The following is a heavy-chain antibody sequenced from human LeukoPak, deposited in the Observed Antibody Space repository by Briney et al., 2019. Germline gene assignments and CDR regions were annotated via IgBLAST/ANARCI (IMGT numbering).Heavy chain of an antibody. Sequence: GASVNVSCKASGYTFTSYGISWVRQPPGQGLERMGWISAYNGNTNYAQKLQGRVTMTTDTSTSTAYMELRSLRSDDTAVYYCARERRGIAARYYYYYYMDVGGKGTTVTVSS. D-gene: IGHD6-6*01. CDR1: GYTFTSYG. V-gene: IGHV1-18*01. CDR2: ISAYNGNT. J-gene: IGHJ6*03. CDR3: ARERRGIAARYYYYYYMDV.